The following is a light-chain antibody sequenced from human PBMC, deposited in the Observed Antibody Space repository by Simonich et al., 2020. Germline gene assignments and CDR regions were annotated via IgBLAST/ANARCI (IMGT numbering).Light chain of an antibody. V-gene: IGLV2-23*01. J-gene: IGLJ2*01. CDR1: NSDVGRYNL. CDR2: EGR. Sequence: QSALTQPASVSGSPGQSITISCTGTNSDVGRYNLVSWYPQHPGKAPKLMIYEGRKRPSGVSNRFSGSKSGNTASLTISGLQAEDEADYYCCSYAGSSTVVFGGGTKLTVL. CDR3: CSYAGSSTVV.